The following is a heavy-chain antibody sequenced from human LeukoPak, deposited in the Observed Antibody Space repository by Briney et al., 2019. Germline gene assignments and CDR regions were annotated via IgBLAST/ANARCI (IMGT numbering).Heavy chain of an antibody. Sequence: GASVKVSCKASGYTFTSYYMHWVRQAPGQGLEWMGWINPNSGGTNYAQKFQGRVTMTRDMSTSTVYMELSSLRSEDTAVYYCAREPPDCTNGVCSSLGYWGQGTLVTVSS. CDR2: INPNSGGT. CDR3: AREPPDCTNGVCSSLGY. V-gene: IGHV1-2*02. CDR1: GYTFTSYY. D-gene: IGHD2-8*01. J-gene: IGHJ4*02.